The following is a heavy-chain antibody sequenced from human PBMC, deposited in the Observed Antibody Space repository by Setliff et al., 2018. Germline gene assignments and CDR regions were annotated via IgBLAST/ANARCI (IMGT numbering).Heavy chain of an antibody. CDR3: GFWSGYYKNDY. D-gene: IGHD3-3*01. CDR2: VYYSGYT. CDR1: GGSVSSTSHY. J-gene: IGHJ4*01. Sequence: SETLSLTCNVSGGSVSSTSHYWGWIRQPPGKGMEWIGSVYYSGYTYYNPSLQSRVTISVDMSKNQFSMKLTSVTAADTAVYYCGFWSGYYKNDYWGQGTLVTVSS. V-gene: IGHV4-39*07.